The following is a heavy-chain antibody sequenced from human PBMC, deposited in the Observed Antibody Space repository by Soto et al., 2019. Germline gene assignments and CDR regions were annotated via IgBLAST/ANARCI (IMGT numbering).Heavy chain of an antibody. D-gene: IGHD6-19*01. CDR3: ARNPTGAVADDY. CDR1: GYSFTSYW. Sequence: LVESLKISCKASGYSFTSYWIGWVRQTPGKGLEWMGRIDPSDSYTNYSPSFQGHVTLSADKSISTAYLQWSSLKASDTAMYYCARNPTGAVADDYWGQGNLVTVSS. J-gene: IGHJ4*02. V-gene: IGHV5-10-1*01. CDR2: IDPSDSYT.